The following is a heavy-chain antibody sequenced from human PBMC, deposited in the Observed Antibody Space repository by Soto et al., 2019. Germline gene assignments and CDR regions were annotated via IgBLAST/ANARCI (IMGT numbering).Heavy chain of an antibody. V-gene: IGHV3-23*01. Sequence: GGSLRLSCAASGFSFSDYAMSWVRQAPGTGLEWVSVISESGGSTHYADSVRGRFTVSRDNSKNSLSLRMNSLRDEDTAVYFCAKRSPSSCGCYSPIFDYQDQGARVTVAS. CDR3: AKRSPSSCGCYSPIFDY. CDR1: GFSFSDYA. CDR2: ISESGGST. J-gene: IGHJ4*02. D-gene: IGHD2-21*02.